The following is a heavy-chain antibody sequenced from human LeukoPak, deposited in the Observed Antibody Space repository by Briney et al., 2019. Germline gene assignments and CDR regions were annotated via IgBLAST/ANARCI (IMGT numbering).Heavy chain of an antibody. Sequence: GGSLRLSCAASGFTFSTYVIHWVRQAPGKGLEWVALIWHDGSNKYYGDSVKDRFTISRDNSKNTLYLQMDSLRDEDTAVYYCARDRGYTYGHPLDYWGQGALVTVSS. CDR3: ARDRGYTYGHPLDY. CDR1: GFTFSTYV. V-gene: IGHV3-33*01. J-gene: IGHJ4*02. CDR2: IWHDGSNK. D-gene: IGHD5-18*01.